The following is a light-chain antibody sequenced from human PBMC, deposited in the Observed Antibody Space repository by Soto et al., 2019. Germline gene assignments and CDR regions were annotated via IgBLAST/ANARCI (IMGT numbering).Light chain of an antibody. CDR1: QSISSY. V-gene: IGKV1-39*01. CDR3: KQSYSTPQT. Sequence: DIQMTQSPSSLSASVGDRVTITCRASQSISSYLNWYQQKPGKAPKLLIYAASSLQSGVPSRVSGSGSGTDFTLTISSLQPEDFATYYCKQSYSTPQTFGQGTKLEIK. J-gene: IGKJ2*01. CDR2: AAS.